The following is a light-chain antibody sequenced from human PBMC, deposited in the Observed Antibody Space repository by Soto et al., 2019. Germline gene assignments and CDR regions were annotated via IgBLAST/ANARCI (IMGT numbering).Light chain of an antibody. J-gene: IGKJ1*01. CDR3: QQYDSSPWT. V-gene: IGKV3-20*01. CDR2: GAS. Sequence: EIVLTQSPGTLSLSPGERATLSCRASQSVSSSFLAWYQQSPGQPPRLLIYGASNRAAGIPDRFSGSGSGTDFTLTISRLEPEDFAVYSCQQYDSSPWTFGQGTKVEIK. CDR1: QSVSSSF.